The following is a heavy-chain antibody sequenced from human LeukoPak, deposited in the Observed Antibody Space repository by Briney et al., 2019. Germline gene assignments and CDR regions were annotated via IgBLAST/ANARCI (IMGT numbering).Heavy chain of an antibody. CDR2: FDPEDGET. D-gene: IGHD2-2*02. J-gene: IGHJ6*03. V-gene: IGHV1-24*01. Sequence: ASVKVSCKVSGYTLTELSLHWVRQAPGKGLEWMGGFDPEDGETIYAQKFQGRVTMTEDTSTDTAYMGLSSLRSEDTAVYYCATSEYQLLYRAAYYYYYMDVWGKGTTVTVSS. CDR3: ATSEYQLLYRAAYYYYYMDV. CDR1: GYTLTELS.